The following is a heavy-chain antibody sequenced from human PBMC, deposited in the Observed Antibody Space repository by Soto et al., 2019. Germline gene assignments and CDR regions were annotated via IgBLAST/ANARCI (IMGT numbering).Heavy chain of an antibody. CDR1: GGTINNHL. J-gene: IGHJ6*02. CDR2: IIPMYGTP. Sequence: APVKVSCKASGGTINNHLIAWVRQAPGQGLEWMGGIIPMYGTPHFAQKFQGRVSITADESKSTVYMELNGLGRDDTATYYCASCIHLDYFHGLGVWGQGTTV. V-gene: IGHV1-69*13. D-gene: IGHD2-21*01. CDR3: ASCIHLDYFHGLGV.